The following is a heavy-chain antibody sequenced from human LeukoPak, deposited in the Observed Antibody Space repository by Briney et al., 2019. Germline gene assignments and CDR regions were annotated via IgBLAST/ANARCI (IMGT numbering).Heavy chain of an antibody. CDR2: IYYSGNT. CDR1: GGSITTTTYY. Sequence: SETLSLTCTVSGGSITTTTYYWGWIRQPPGKGLEWIGSIYYSGNTYYNPSLKSRVTISLDTSKNQFSLKVSSVTAADTAIYYCAKDFSSASYTYYYYYMDVWGKGTTVTVSS. D-gene: IGHD6-25*01. J-gene: IGHJ6*03. V-gene: IGHV4-39*07. CDR3: AKDFSSASYTYYYYYMDV.